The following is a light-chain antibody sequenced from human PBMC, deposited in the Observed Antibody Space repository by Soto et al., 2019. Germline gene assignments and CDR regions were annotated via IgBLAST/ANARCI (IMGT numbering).Light chain of an antibody. V-gene: IGKV1-39*01. CDR2: AAS. Sequence: DIQMTQSPSSMSASVVDRVTITCLASQSVSSSLNWYQQKPGKAPKLLIYAASSLQTGVPSRLSGSGSGTDFTLTISSLQPEDFATYYCQQSDRTPPTFGQGTKVDIK. CDR1: QSVSSS. CDR3: QQSDRTPPT. J-gene: IGKJ1*01.